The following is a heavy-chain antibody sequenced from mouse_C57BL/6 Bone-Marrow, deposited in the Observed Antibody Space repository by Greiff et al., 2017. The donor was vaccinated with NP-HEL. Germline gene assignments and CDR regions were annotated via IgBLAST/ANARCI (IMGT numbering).Heavy chain of an antibody. CDR3: ARTLYGSRNYFDY. CDR1: GYSFTHFW. CDR2: INPSDSET. J-gene: IGHJ2*01. Sequence: QVQLQQSGAELVRPGTSVKLSCKASGYSFTHFWMNWVKQRPGQGLEWLAMINPSDSETRLNQKFKDRAKLTVDTSSNTAYMQLASPTSEDSAVYYCARTLYGSRNYFDYWGQGTALTVSS. D-gene: IGHD1-1*01. V-gene: IGHV1-59*01.